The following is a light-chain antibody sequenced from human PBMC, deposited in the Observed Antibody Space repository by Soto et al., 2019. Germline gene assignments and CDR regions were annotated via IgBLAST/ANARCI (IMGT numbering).Light chain of an antibody. J-gene: IGKJ5*01. Sequence: EIVLTQSPGTLSLSPWERATLSCRASQSVSSSYLAWYQQKPGQAPRLLIHGASSRATGIPDRISGSGSGTDFTLTISRLEPEDFAVYYCQQYKSWPPITFGQGTRLEIK. CDR3: QQYKSWPPIT. CDR2: GAS. V-gene: IGKV3-20*01. CDR1: QSVSSSY.